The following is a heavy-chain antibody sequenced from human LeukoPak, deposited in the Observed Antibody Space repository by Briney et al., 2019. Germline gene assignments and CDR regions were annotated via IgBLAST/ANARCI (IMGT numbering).Heavy chain of an antibody. Sequence: ASVKVSCKASGYTFTGYYMHWVRQAPGQGLEWMGWINTNTGNPTYAQGFTGRFVFSLDTSVSTAYLQISSLKAEDTAVYYCARSTYGIAVAGDLDYWGQGTLVTVSS. CDR2: INTNTGNP. D-gene: IGHD6-19*01. J-gene: IGHJ4*02. CDR1: GYTFTGYY. CDR3: ARSTYGIAVAGDLDY. V-gene: IGHV7-4-1*02.